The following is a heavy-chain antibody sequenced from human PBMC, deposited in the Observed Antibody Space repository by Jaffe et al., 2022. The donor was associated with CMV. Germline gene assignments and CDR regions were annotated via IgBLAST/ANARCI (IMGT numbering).Heavy chain of an antibody. CDR2: IDPSDSYT. D-gene: IGHD2-2*01. CDR3: ATTGSGYCSSTSCSTREY. J-gene: IGHJ4*02. Sequence: EVQLVQSGAEVKKPGESLRISCKGSGYSFTSYWISWVRQMPGKGLEWMGRIDPSDSYTNYSPSFQGHVTISADKSISTAYLQWSSLKASDTAMYYCATTGSGYCSSTSCSTREYWGQGTLVTVSS. CDR1: GYSFTSYW. V-gene: IGHV5-10-1*03.